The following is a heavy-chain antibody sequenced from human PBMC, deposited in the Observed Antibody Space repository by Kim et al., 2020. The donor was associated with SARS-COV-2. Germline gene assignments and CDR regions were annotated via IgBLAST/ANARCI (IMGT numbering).Heavy chain of an antibody. J-gene: IGHJ4*02. Sequence: SETLSLTCAVYGGSFSGYYWSWIRQPPGKGLEWIGEINHSGSTNYNPSLKSRVIISIDTSKNQFFLQLSSVTAADAAVYYCARDRQPYSWGQGTLVTVAS. CDR1: GGSFSGYY. CDR3: ARDRQPYS. D-gene: IGHD1-1*01. V-gene: IGHV4-34*01. CDR2: INHSGST.